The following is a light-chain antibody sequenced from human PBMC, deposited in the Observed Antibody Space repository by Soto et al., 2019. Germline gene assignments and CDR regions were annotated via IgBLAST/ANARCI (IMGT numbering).Light chain of an antibody. J-gene: IGKJ4*01. CDR2: AAS. Sequence: DIEMTQSPSSLSASVGDRVTISCRASQGIGNFLAWYQHKPGNAPELLIYAASTLQSGGPSRFSGSGSGTDFTLTISNLQPEDVATYFCHRYNSFPLTFGGGTKVDIK. V-gene: IGKV1-27*01. CDR3: HRYNSFPLT. CDR1: QGIGNF.